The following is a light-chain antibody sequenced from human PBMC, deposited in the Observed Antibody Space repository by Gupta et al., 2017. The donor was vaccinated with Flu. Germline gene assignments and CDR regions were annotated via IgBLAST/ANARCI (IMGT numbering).Light chain of an antibody. CDR2: DVN. V-gene: IGLV2-11*01. CDR3: CSYAGNNTYDWV. Sequence: QSALTQPRSVSGSPGQSVTISCTGTSRDVDGYKYVSWYQQHPGKVPNLMIYDVNKRPSGGPDRCFFSNSGDTAAPTITSLQAEEEADYDCCSYAGNNTYDWVFGGGTKLTVL. CDR1: SRDVDGYKY. J-gene: IGLJ3*02.